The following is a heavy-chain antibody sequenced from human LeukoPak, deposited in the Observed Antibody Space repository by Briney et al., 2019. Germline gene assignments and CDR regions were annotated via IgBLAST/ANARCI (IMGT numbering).Heavy chain of an antibody. CDR2: INPNSGVT. V-gene: IGHV1-2*02. J-gene: IGHJ4*02. Sequence: ASVKVSCKASGYTFTDYYIHWVRQAPGQGLEWMGWINPNSGVTSYAHKFQGRVTMTRNTSITTAYMELSRLISDDTAVYYCARGLRYGSGTYYVYWGQGTLVTVSS. D-gene: IGHD3-10*01. CDR3: ARGLRYGSGTYYVY. CDR1: GYTFTDYY.